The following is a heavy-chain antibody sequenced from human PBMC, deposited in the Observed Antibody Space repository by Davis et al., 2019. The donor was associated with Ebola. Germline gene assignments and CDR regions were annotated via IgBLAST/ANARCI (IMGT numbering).Heavy chain of an antibody. V-gene: IGHV1-18*01. D-gene: IGHD3-16*02. CDR2: ISVHTGNT. CDR3: ARLFGGVIGDYYYYYGMDV. Sequence: ASVKVSCKTSGFIFSNYAMHWVRQAPGQGLEWMGWISVHTGNTDFGESFQGRVTLTTDTSTGIAYMELRSLRSDDTAVYYCARLFGGVIGDYYYYYGMDVWGQGTTVTVSS. CDR1: GFIFSNYA. J-gene: IGHJ6*02.